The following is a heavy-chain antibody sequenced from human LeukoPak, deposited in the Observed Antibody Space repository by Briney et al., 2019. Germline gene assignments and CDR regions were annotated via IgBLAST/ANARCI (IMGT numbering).Heavy chain of an antibody. Sequence: GGSLRLSCAPSGFTLTDSAMHWVRRAPGAGLEWVALIRSGGSNEYYADSVKGRFTIYRDNAKNMLYLQMNRLSAEDTAMYYCARDLGYSSGHGLDVWGQGTTVTVSS. CDR1: GFTLTDSA. J-gene: IGHJ6*02. V-gene: IGHV3-30*02. CDR3: ARDLGYSSGHGLDV. CDR2: IRSGGSNE. D-gene: IGHD6-19*01.